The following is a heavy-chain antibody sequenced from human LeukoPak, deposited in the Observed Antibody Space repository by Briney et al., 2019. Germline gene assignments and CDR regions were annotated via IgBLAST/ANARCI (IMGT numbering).Heavy chain of an antibody. CDR1: GGSMNGGLYY. Sequence: SETLSLTCSVSGGSMNGGLYYWAWIRQSQGKGLEWIGSAFNSGSTSYNPSLKSRVTISVDTSKSQFSLKLTSVTAADTAVYYCARNATTVNHVYKYFDYWGQGALVTVSS. CDR2: AFNSGST. D-gene: IGHD4-17*01. J-gene: IGHJ4*02. V-gene: IGHV4-39*01. CDR3: ARNATTVNHVYKYFDY.